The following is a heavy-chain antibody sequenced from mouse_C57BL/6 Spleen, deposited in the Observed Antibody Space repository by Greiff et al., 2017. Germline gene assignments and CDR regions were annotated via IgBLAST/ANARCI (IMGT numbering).Heavy chain of an antibody. CDR2: INYDGSST. V-gene: IGHV5-16*01. J-gene: IGHJ3*01. D-gene: IGHD1-1*01. CDR1: GFTFSDYY. Sequence: EVQLVESEGGLVQPGSSMKLSCTASGFTFSDYYMAWVRQVPEKGLEWVANINYDGSSTYYLDSLKSRFIISRDNAKNILYLQMSSLKSEDTATYYCARDRGHYCGSIPFAYWGQGTLVTVSA. CDR3: ARDRGHYCGSIPFAY.